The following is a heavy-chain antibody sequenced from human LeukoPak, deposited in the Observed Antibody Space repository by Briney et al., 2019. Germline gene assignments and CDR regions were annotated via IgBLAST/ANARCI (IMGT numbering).Heavy chain of an antibody. CDR1: GFTFSDHF. CDR3: ARDPMYNGGNSGAFDF. V-gene: IGHV3-11*01. J-gene: IGHJ3*01. Sequence: GGSLRLSCAASGFTFSDHFMTWIRQAPGKGPEWISYISGSGATYYAASVKGRFTISRDNAQNSLWLQMSSLRAEDTAVYYCARDPMYNGGNSGAFDFWGQGTLVTVSS. D-gene: IGHD4-23*01. CDR2: ISGSGAT.